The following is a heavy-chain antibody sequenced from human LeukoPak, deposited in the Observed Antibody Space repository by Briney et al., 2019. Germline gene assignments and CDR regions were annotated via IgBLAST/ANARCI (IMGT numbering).Heavy chain of an antibody. CDR1: GGTFSSYA. CDR3: ARGLGSSWQNFDY. D-gene: IGHD6-13*01. J-gene: IGHJ4*02. V-gene: IGHV1-8*02. CDR2: MNPNSGNT. Sequence: GASVKVSCKASGGTFSSYAISWVRQATGQGLEWMGWMNPNSGNTGYAQKFQGRVTMTRNTSISTAYMELSSLRSEDTAVYYCARGLGSSWQNFDYWGQGTLVTVSS.